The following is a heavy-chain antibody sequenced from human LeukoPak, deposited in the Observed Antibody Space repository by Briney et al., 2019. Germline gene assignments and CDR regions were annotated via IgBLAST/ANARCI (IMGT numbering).Heavy chain of an antibody. J-gene: IGHJ5*02. CDR3: ARDLIGWSLDP. CDR2: IDNDGWPT. Sequence: SGGSLRLSCAASGFTFTSYEMNWVRQAPGKGLEWISYIDNDGWPTYYADSVKGRFTITRDNAKSSLYLQMDSLTVEDTAVYYSARDLIGWSLDPWGQGTLVTVSS. V-gene: IGHV3-48*03. D-gene: IGHD2-2*03. CDR1: GFTFTSYE.